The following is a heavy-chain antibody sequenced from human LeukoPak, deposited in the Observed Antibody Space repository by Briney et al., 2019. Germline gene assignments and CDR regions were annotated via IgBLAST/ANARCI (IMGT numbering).Heavy chain of an antibody. D-gene: IGHD5-12*01. CDR2: ITGSGGNT. CDR1: GFTFSSYV. J-gene: IGHJ4*02. Sequence: GGSLRLSCAASGFTFSSYVMSWVRKAPGQGLEWVSTITGSGGNTYYADSVKGRFTISRDNSKNTLYLQMNSLRAEDTAVYYCAKSRVGYDYWGQGTLVTVSS. V-gene: IGHV3-23*01. CDR3: AKSRVGYDY.